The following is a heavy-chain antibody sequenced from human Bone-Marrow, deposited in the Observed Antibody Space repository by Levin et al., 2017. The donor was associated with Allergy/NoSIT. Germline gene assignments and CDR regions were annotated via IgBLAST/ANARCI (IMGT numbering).Heavy chain of an antibody. D-gene: IGHD3-22*01. J-gene: IGHJ4*02. CDR3: ARDPARGYYESSGYSGDH. CDR1: GFTFRHYT. CDR2: ITSSGDST. Sequence: PGGSLRLSCVASGFTFRHYTMNWVRQAPGKGLEWVSCITSSGDSTYYADSVKGRFTISRDNAKNSLYLQLNRLRDEDTAMYYCARDPARGYYESSGYSGDHWGQGTLVTVSS. V-gene: IGHV3-48*02.